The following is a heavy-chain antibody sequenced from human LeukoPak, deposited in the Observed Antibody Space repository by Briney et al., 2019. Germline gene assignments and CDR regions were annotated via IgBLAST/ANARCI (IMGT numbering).Heavy chain of an antibody. Sequence: GGSLRLSCAASGFTFSSYSMNWVRQAPGKGLEWVSSISSSSSYIYYADSVKGRFTISRDNAKNSLYLQMNILRAEDTAVYYCASRSYDSSGYYYGEFDYWGQGTLVTVSS. CDR2: ISSSSSYI. V-gene: IGHV3-21*01. D-gene: IGHD3-22*01. CDR1: GFTFSSYS. J-gene: IGHJ4*02. CDR3: ASRSYDSSGYYYGEFDY.